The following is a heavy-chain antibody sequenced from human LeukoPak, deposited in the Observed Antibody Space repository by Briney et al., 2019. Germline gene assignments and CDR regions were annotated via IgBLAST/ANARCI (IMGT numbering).Heavy chain of an antibody. CDR1: GFTFSSYA. V-gene: IGHV3-30-3*01. Sequence: GGSLRLSCAASGFTFSSYAMHWVRRAPGKGLEWVAVISYDGSNKYYADSVKGRFTISRDNSKNTLYLQMNSLRAEDTAVYYCAREAFLERQNDYWGQGTLVTVSS. J-gene: IGHJ4*02. D-gene: IGHD3-3*02. CDR3: AREAFLERQNDY. CDR2: ISYDGSNK.